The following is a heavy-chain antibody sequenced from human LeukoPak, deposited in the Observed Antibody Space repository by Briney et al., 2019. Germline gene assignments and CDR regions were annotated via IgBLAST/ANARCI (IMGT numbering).Heavy chain of an antibody. Sequence: ASVKVSCKASGYTFINHAIHWVRQAPGQRLEWMGWINIGNGNTRYSQNFQGRITITRDTSATTAYMDLSSLRSEDTAMYYCARRLGRSFDYWGQGTLVTVSS. CDR3: ARRLGRSFDY. J-gene: IGHJ4*02. D-gene: IGHD2-21*01. CDR1: GYTFINHA. V-gene: IGHV1-3*04. CDR2: INIGNGNT.